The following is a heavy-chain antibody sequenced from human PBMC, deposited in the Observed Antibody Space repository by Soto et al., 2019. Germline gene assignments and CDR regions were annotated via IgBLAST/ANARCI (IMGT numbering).Heavy chain of an antibody. CDR3: AKVSTSGLNCSGGSCYSSAFDI. CDR2: ISWNSGSI. D-gene: IGHD2-15*01. J-gene: IGHJ3*02. Sequence: GGSLRLSCAASGFTFDDYAMHWVRQAPGKGLEWVSGISWNSGSIGYADSVKGRFTISRDNAKNSLYLQMKSLRAEDTALYYCAKVSTSGLNCSGGSCYSSAFDIWGQGTMVTVSS. V-gene: IGHV3-9*01. CDR1: GFTFDDYA.